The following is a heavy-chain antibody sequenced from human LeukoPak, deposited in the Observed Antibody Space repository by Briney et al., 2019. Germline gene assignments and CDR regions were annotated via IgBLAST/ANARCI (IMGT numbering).Heavy chain of an antibody. J-gene: IGHJ2*01. CDR2: VNPTSAAT. CDR1: GYSFSDYF. Sequence: ASVKVSCKASGYSFSDYFIHWVRQAPGQGLEWVGRVNPTSAATVYAQKFQDRVIMTRDTSTNTVFMEFNRLKSDDTAVYYCARDSLTTRQGFDLWGRGTLITVSS. D-gene: IGHD1-1*01. CDR3: ARDSLTTRQGFDL. V-gene: IGHV1-2*06.